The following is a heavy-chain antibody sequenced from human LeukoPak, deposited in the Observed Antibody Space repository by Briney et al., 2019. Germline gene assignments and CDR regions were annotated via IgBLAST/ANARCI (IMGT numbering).Heavy chain of an antibody. J-gene: IGHJ4*02. V-gene: IGHV3-21*04. D-gene: IGHD3-22*01. Sequence: GGSLRLSCAASGFTFSSYSMNWVRQAPGKGLEWVSSISSSSSYIYYADSVKGRFTISRDNAKNSLYLQMNSLRAEDTAVYYCAKSPRITMIVVVTPPYYFDYWGQGTLVTVSS. CDR3: AKSPRITMIVVVTPPYYFDY. CDR2: ISSSSSYI. CDR1: GFTFSSYS.